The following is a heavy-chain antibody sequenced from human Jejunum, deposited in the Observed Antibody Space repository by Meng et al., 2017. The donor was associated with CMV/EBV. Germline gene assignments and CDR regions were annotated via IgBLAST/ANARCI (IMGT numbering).Heavy chain of an antibody. J-gene: IGHJ4*02. CDR3: ATTSGSSY. CDR2: IKQDGSAK. V-gene: IGHV3-7*01. Sequence: LSFATSGLPFSTFWMSWFRQAPGKGLEWVAHIKQDGSAKYYVDSVRGRFTISRDNTENSLFLQMNTLRVEDTAVYYCATTSGSSYWGQGALVTVSS. D-gene: IGHD6-6*01. CDR1: GLPFSTFW.